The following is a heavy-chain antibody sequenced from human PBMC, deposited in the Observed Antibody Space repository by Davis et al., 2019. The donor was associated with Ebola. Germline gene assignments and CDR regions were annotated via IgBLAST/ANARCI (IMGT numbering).Heavy chain of an antibody. CDR3: AKFTVTTVTNYYYGMDV. V-gene: IGHV5-51*01. CDR2: IYPGDSDT. Sequence: GESLKISCTGSGYSFTSYWIGWVRQMPGKGPEWMGIIYPGDSDTRYSPAFQGQVTISADKSISTAYLQWGRLKASDTVMYYCAKFTVTTVTNYYYGMDVWGQGTTVTVS. D-gene: IGHD4-17*01. CDR1: GYSFTSYW. J-gene: IGHJ6*02.